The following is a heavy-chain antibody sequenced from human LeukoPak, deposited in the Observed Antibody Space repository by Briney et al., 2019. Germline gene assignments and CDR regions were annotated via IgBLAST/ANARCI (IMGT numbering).Heavy chain of an antibody. J-gene: IGHJ4*02. D-gene: IGHD2-8*01. V-gene: IGHV3-30-3*01. CDR2: ISCDGSNK. CDR1: GFTFSSYA. CDR3: ARQWSLRGYFDY. Sequence: GGSLRLSCAASGFTFSSYAMHWVRQAPGKGLEWVAVISCDGSNKYYADSVKGRFTISRDNSKNTLYLQMNSLRAEDTAVYYCARQWSLRGYFDYWGQGTLVTVSS.